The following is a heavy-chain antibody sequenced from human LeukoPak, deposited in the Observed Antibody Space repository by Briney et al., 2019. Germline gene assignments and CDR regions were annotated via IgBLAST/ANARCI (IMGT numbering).Heavy chain of an antibody. CDR2: MNPDSGNT. D-gene: IGHD3-22*01. CDR1: GYTFTSYY. CDR3: ARAPSRWHYYDSSGYPRFDP. Sequence: GASVKVSCKASGYTFTSYYMHWVRQAPGQGLEWMGWMNPDSGNTGFPQKFQGRVTITRNTSISTAYMELSSLRSEDTAVYYCARAPSRWHYYDSSGYPRFDPWGQGTLVTVSS. V-gene: IGHV1-8*03. J-gene: IGHJ5*02.